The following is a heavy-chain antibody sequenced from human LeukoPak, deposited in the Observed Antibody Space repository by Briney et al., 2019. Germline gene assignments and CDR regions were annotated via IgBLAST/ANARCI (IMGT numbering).Heavy chain of an antibody. D-gene: IGHD6-13*01. Sequence: SETLSLTCTVSGGSISSYYWTWIRQPPGKGLEWIGYIYNSGSTNYNPSLKSRVIISVDTSKNEFSLKLSSVTAADTAVYYCTSGSPWFDPWGQGTLVTVSS. V-gene: IGHV4-59*08. CDR3: TSGSPWFDP. J-gene: IGHJ5*02. CDR2: IYNSGST. CDR1: GGSISSYY.